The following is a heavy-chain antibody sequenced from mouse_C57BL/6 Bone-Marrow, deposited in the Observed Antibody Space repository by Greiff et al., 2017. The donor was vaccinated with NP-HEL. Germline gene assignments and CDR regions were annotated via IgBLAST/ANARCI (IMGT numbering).Heavy chain of an antibody. CDR1: GYTFTDYY. V-gene: IGHV1-19*01. CDR2: INPYNGGT. D-gene: IGHD2-4*01. CDR3: AREGLRRGQNFDY. Sequence: VQLQQSGPVLVKPGASVKMSCKASGYTFTDYYMNWVKQSHGKSLEWIGLINPYNGGTSYNQKFKGKATLTVDKSSSTAYMELNSLTSEDSAVYYCAREGLRRGQNFDYWGQGTTLTVSS. J-gene: IGHJ2*01.